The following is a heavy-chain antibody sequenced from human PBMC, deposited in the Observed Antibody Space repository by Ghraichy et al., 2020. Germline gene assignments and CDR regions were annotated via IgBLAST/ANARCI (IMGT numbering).Heavy chain of an antibody. J-gene: IGHJ5*02. Sequence: SETLSLTCTVSGGSISSYYWSWIRQPPGKGLEWIGYIYYSGSTNYNPSLKSRVTISVDTSKNQFSLKLSSVTAADTAVYYCARDLTLGYCSSTSCYTHWFDPWGQGTLVTVSS. CDR2: IYYSGST. CDR1: GGSISSYY. CDR3: ARDLTLGYCSSTSCYTHWFDP. V-gene: IGHV4-59*01. D-gene: IGHD2-2*02.